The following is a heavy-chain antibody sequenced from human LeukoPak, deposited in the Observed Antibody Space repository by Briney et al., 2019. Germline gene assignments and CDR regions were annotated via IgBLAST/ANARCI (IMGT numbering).Heavy chain of an antibody. CDR3: ARVALDSSGDNYGQGAFDY. D-gene: IGHD3-22*01. V-gene: IGHV3-21*01. CDR1: GFTFSSYS. CDR2: ISSSSSYI. J-gene: IGHJ4*02. Sequence: GSLRLSCAASGFTFSSYSMNWVRQAPGKGLEWVSSISSSSSYIYYADSVKGRFTISRDNAKNSLYLQMNSLRAEDTAVYYCARVALDSSGDNYGQGAFDYWGQGTLVTVSS.